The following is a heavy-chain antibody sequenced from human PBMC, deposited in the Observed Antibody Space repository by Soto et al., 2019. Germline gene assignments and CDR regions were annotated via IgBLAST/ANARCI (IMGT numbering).Heavy chain of an antibody. CDR2: ISSSSSYI. D-gene: IGHD3-9*01. CDR1: GFTFSSYS. Sequence: GGSLRLSCAASGFTFSSYSMNWVRQAPGKGLEWVSSISSSSSYIYYADSVKGRFTISRDNAKNSLYLQMNSLRAEDTAVYYCARDIDILTGYTFDYWGQXTLVTVSS. V-gene: IGHV3-21*01. J-gene: IGHJ4*02. CDR3: ARDIDILTGYTFDY.